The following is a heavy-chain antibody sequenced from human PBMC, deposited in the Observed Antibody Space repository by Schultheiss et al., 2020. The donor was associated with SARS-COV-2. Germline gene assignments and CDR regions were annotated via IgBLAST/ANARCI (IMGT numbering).Heavy chain of an antibody. V-gene: IGHV3-23*01. D-gene: IGHD2-8*01. CDR3: AKDRVYASFFDY. Sequence: GGSLRLSCAASGFTFSSYAMSWVRQAPGKGLEWVSTISGSGGSTYYADSVKGRFTISRDNSKNTLYLQMNSLRAEDTAVYYCAKDRVYASFFDYWGQGTLVTVSS. CDR1: GFTFSSYA. J-gene: IGHJ4*02. CDR2: ISGSGGST.